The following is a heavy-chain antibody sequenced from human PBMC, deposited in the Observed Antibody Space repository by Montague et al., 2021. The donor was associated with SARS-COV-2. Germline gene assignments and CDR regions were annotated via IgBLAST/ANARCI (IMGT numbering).Heavy chain of an antibody. J-gene: IGHJ5*02. CDR3: ARVVAGEYWDDGIIRDFSWFDP. Sequence: SETLSLTCAVSGDSISSRSWWSWVRQSPGKGLEWIADVYHTGSTNYNASLASRVSLSVDKSNNQFSLKLTSVTAADTAVYFCARVVAGEYWDDGIIRDFSWFDPWGQGILVTVSS. CDR1: GDSISSRSW. CDR2: VYHTGST. D-gene: IGHD1-1*01. V-gene: IGHV4-4*02.